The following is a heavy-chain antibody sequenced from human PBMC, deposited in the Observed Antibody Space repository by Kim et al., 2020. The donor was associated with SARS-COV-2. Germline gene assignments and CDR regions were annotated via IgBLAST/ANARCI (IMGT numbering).Heavy chain of an antibody. CDR2: IKSNAGTT. J-gene: IGHJ5*02. D-gene: IGHD3-10*01. V-gene: IGHV1-46*01. CDR1: GYTFTSYY. CDR3: AREPPGGAWFDP. Sequence: ASVKVSCKTSGYTFTSYYIHWVRQAPGQGLEWMGIIKSNAGTTSKAQKFQGRVTLTSDTSTNTVYMELSSLISEDTAIYYCAREPPGGAWFDPWAQGTLV.